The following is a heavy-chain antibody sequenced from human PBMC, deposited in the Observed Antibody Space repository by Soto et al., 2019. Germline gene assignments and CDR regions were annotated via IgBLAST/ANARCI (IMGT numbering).Heavy chain of an antibody. J-gene: IGHJ3*02. Sequence: ASVKVSCKASGYTFTSYSISWVRQAPGQGLEWMGWISAYNGNTNYAQKLQGRVTMTTDTSTSTAYMELRSLRSDDTVVYYCARDELSFLSSGTDAFDIWGQGTMVTVSS. CDR1: GYTFTSYS. CDR3: ARDELSFLSSGTDAFDI. CDR2: ISAYNGNT. V-gene: IGHV1-18*01. D-gene: IGHD1-26*01.